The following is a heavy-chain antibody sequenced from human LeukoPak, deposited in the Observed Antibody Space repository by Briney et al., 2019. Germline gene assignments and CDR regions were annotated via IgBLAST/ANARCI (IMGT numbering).Heavy chain of an antibody. CDR2: INHSGST. J-gene: IGHJ4*02. CDR3: ARGGRGGIVVVPAATGYYFDY. D-gene: IGHD2-2*01. Sequence: SETLSLTCAVYGGSFSGYYWSWIRQPPGKGLEWIGEINHSGSTNYNPSLKSRVTISVDTSKNQFSLKLSSVTAADTAVYYCARGGRGGIVVVPAATGYYFDYWGQGTLVTASS. V-gene: IGHV4-34*01. CDR1: GGSFSGYY.